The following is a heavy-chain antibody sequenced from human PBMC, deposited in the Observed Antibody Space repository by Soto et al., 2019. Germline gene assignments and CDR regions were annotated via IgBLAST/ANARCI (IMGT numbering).Heavy chain of an antibody. CDR2: ISGSGGST. CDR3: AKGPSTFGGVIVLYFDY. J-gene: IGHJ4*02. CDR1: GFTFSSYA. Sequence: GGSLRLSCAASGFTFSSYAMSWVRQAPGKGLEWVSAISGSGGSTYYADSVKGRFTISRDNSKNTLYLQMNSLRAEDTAVYYCAKGPSTFGGVIVLYFDYWGQGTLVTVSS. D-gene: IGHD3-16*02. V-gene: IGHV3-23*01.